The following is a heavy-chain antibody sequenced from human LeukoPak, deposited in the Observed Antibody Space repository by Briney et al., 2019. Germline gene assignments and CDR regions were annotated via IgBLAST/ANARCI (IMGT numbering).Heavy chain of an antibody. J-gene: IGHJ4*02. CDR2: INTGSGNT. CDR1: GYTFTGYA. V-gene: IGHV1-3*04. CDR3: ARDQEAFDY. Sequence: ASVKVSCKASGYTFTGYALHWVRQAPGQGLEWMGWINTGSGNTKYSQRFQDRVTITMDTSASTVYMEMNDLGSEDTAVYYCARDQEAFDYWGQGTLVTVSS.